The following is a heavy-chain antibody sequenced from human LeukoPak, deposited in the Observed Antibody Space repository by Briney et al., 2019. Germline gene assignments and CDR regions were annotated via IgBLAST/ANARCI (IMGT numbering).Heavy chain of an antibody. V-gene: IGHV4-39*01. CDR1: GGSISSYY. CDR2: IHYSGTT. J-gene: IGHJ4*02. CDR3: ARRYYYGSGSYYDY. D-gene: IGHD3-10*01. Sequence: PSETLSLTCTVSGGSISSYYWDWIRQPPGKGLEWIGSIHYSGTTYYNPSLKSRVTISVDTSKNQFSLKLSSVTAADTAVYYCARRYYYGSGSYYDYWGQGTLVTVSS.